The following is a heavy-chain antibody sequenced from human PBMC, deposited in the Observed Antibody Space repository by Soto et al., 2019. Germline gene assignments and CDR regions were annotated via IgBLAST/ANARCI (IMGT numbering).Heavy chain of an antibody. CDR1: GFTFSSYW. Sequence: GGSLRLSCAASGFTFSSYWMSWVRQAPGKGLEWVANIKQDGSEKYYVDSVKGRFTISRDNAKNSLYLQMNSLRAEDTAVYYCAREAFNDILTGYLYYFDYWGQGTLVTVSS. V-gene: IGHV3-7*01. CDR3: AREAFNDILTGYLYYFDY. D-gene: IGHD3-9*01. CDR2: IKQDGSEK. J-gene: IGHJ4*02.